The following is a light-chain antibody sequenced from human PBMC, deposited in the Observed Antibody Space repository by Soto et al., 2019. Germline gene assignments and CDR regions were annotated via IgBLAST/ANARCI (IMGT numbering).Light chain of an antibody. Sequence: DIVLTQSPGTLSWSPGERATLSCRASQSVSSSYLAWYQQKPGQAPRLLIYGASSLATGIPDRFSGSGSGTDFTLTISRLEPEDCAVSYCQHYCSSRTFGHETTVEIK. CDR1: QSVSSSY. CDR2: GAS. CDR3: QHYCSSRT. J-gene: IGKJ1*01. V-gene: IGKV3-20*01.